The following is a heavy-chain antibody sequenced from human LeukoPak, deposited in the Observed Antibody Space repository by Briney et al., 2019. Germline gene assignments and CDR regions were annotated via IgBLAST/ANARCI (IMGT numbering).Heavy chain of an antibody. CDR1: GGSISSYY. D-gene: IGHD3-10*01. Sequence: SETLSLTCTVSGGSISSYYWSWIRRPPGKGLEWSGYIYYSGSTNYNPSLKSRVTISVDTSKNQFSLKLSSVTAADTAVYYCAREFRWFGEFDYWGQGTLVTVSS. V-gene: IGHV4-59*01. CDR3: AREFRWFGEFDY. J-gene: IGHJ4*02. CDR2: IYYSGST.